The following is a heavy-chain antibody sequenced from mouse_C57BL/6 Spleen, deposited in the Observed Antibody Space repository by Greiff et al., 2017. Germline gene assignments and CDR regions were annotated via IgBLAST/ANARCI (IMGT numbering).Heavy chain of an antibody. CDR3: ARGDYYGSSQAWFAY. Sequence: VTLKESGAELVKPGASVKLSCTASGFNIKDYYMHWVKQRTEQGLEWIGRIDPEDGETKYAPKFQGKATITADTSSNTAYLQLSSLTSEDTAVYYCARGDYYGSSQAWFAYWGQGTLVTVSA. D-gene: IGHD1-1*01. V-gene: IGHV14-2*01. J-gene: IGHJ3*01. CDR2: IDPEDGET. CDR1: GFNIKDYY.